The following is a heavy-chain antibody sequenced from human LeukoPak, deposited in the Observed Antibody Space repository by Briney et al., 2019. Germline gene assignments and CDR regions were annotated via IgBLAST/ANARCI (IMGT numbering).Heavy chain of an antibody. CDR2: INSDGSST. D-gene: IGHD1-26*01. J-gene: IGHJ6*02. Sequence: GGSLRLSCAASGFTFSSYSMNWVRQAPGKGLVWVSRINSDGSSTSYADSVKGRFTISRDNAKNTLYLQMNSLRAEDTAVYYCARDIVGAYYYGMDVWGQGTTVTVSS. V-gene: IGHV3-74*01. CDR1: GFTFSSYS. CDR3: ARDIVGAYYYGMDV.